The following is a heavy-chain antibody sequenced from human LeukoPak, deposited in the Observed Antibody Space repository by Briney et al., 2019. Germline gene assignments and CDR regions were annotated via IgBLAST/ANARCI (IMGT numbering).Heavy chain of an antibody. CDR2: IYPGDSRV. Sequence: GESLKISCQGFGYSFINYWIGWVRQVPGKGMEWMGVIYPGDSRVRYNPSFQGQVTLSVDNSINTAYLYWVSLRAPDTATYHCVCRDLTRTWSLPWAQGPLVPVSS. CDR3: VCRDLTRTWSLP. J-gene: IGHJ1*01. CDR1: GYSFINYW. D-gene: IGHD6-13*01. V-gene: IGHV5-51*01.